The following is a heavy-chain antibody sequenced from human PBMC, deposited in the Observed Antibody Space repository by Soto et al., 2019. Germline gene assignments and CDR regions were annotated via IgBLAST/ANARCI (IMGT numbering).Heavy chain of an antibody. CDR1: GFTFDTYW. J-gene: IGHJ6*02. CDR3: ARLSGDHSAFFSYGMDA. CDR2: INSDGTIS. Sequence: GGSLRLSCAVSGFTFDTYWMNWVRQAPGKGPEWLSGINSDGTISSYADYVKGRFTISRDNARNTLSLQMNSLRADDTAVYYCARLSGDHSAFFSYGMDAWGQGTTVTVSS. D-gene: IGHD2-21*01. V-gene: IGHV3-74*01.